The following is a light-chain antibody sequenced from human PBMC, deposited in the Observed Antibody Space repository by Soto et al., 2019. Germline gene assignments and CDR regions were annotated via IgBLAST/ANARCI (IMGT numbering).Light chain of an antibody. J-gene: IGLJ3*02. Sequence: QSVLTQPASVSGSPGQSITISCSGTTSDVGGYDVVSWYQQHPGKAPKLMIFEVNQRPSGVSDRFSGSKSGNTASLTISGLQAGDEADYYFCSFAGSSTFWVFGGGTKATVL. CDR1: TSDVGGYDV. CDR2: EVN. CDR3: CSFAGSSTFWV. V-gene: IGLV2-23*02.